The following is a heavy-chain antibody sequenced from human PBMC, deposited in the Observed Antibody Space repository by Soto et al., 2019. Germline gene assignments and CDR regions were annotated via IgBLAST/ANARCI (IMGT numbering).Heavy chain of an antibody. Sequence: QLHLQESGPGLVKPSETLSLTCSVSGYSVSSSDYYWAWIRQPPGKGLEWIGSMFYSGLTYYNPSLKSRVTLSVDTSKNQFSVRLNSVTAADTAVXXCAPLSVSLSGPYGXHVWGQGTTVTVSS. J-gene: IGHJ6*02. CDR1: GYSVSSSDYY. CDR2: MFYSGLT. D-gene: IGHD2-15*01. CDR3: APLSVSLSGPYGXHV. V-gene: IGHV4-39*01.